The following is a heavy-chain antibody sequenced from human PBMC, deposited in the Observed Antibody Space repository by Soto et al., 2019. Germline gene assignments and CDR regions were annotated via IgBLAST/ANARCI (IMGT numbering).Heavy chain of an antibody. J-gene: IGHJ6*02. CDR3: ARQKRMAAGETYYYYGMDV. CDR1: GGSVSSGSYY. CDR2: IYYPGIT. Sequence: SETLSLTCTVSGGSVSSGSYYWSWLRQPPGKGQERIGYIYYPGITMYNPPLESRVTISVDTSKNQFSLKLSSVTAADTAVYYCARQKRMAAGETYYYYGMDVWGQGTTVTSP. D-gene: IGHD6-13*01. V-gene: IGHV4-61*01.